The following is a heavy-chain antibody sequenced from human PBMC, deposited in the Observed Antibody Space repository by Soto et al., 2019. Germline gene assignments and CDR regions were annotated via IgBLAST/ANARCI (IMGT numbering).Heavy chain of an antibody. CDR1: EFTFSSYW. J-gene: IGHJ6*02. V-gene: IGHV3-74*01. D-gene: IGHD3-22*01. CDR2: IKSDGSGT. Sequence: EVQLVESGGGLVQPGGSLRLSCAASEFTFSSYWMHWVRQAPGKGLVWVSRIKSDGSGTTYADSVKGRFTISRDSAKNTLYLQMNSLRTEDTAVYYCVRAATSMKTGMDVWGQGTTVAVSS. CDR3: VRAATSMKTGMDV.